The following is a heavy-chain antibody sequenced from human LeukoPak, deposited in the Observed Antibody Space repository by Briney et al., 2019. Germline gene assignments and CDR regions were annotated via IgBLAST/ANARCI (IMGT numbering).Heavy chain of an antibody. CDR1: GFTFSNAW. V-gene: IGHV3-15*01. Sequence: GGSLRLSCAASGFTFSNAWMSWVRQAPGKGLEWVGRIKSKTDGGTTDYAAPVKGRFTISRDDSKNTLYLQMNSLKTEDTAVYYCTTEAGSGYWLDAFDIWGQGTMVTVSS. D-gene: IGHD3-22*01. J-gene: IGHJ3*02. CDR2: IKSKTDGGTT. CDR3: TTEAGSGYWLDAFDI.